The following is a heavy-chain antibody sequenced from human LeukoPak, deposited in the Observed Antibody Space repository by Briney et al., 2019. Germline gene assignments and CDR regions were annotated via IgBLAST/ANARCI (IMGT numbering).Heavy chain of an antibody. Sequence: GASVKVSCKASGYTFTSYGISWVRQAPGQGLEWMGWISAYNGNTNYAQKLQGRVTITTDTSTSTAYMELRSLRSDDTAVYYCARDKIWMTTVPNAFDIWGQGTMVTVSS. V-gene: IGHV1-18*01. D-gene: IGHD4-17*01. CDR1: GYTFTSYG. J-gene: IGHJ3*02. CDR2: ISAYNGNT. CDR3: ARDKIWMTTVPNAFDI.